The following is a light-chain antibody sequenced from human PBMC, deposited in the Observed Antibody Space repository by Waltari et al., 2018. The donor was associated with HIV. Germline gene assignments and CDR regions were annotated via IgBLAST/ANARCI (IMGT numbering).Light chain of an antibody. CDR1: QIFLKSANDKNY. CDR3: QQYYTTPLFT. J-gene: IGKJ3*01. V-gene: IGKV4-1*01. Sequence: DIVMTQSPDSLAVSLGEGATINCKSSQIFLKSANDKNYLDWYQQKPGQPPKLLIYWASYRESGVPDRFSGSGSGTDFTLTISSLQAEDVAVYYCQQYYTTPLFTFGPGTRVDIK. CDR2: WAS.